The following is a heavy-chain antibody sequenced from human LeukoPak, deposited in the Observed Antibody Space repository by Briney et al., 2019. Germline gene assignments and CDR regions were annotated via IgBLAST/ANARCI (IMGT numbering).Heavy chain of an antibody. J-gene: IGHJ5*02. V-gene: IGHV5-51*01. D-gene: IGHD2/OR15-2a*01. Sequence: GESLQISCKGSGYSFTSYWIGWVRPLPGKGLEWMGIIYPGDSDTRYSPSFQGQVTISADKSISTAYLQWSSLKASDTAMYYCARHAENSVFDPWGQGTLVTVSS. CDR3: ARHAENSVFDP. CDR2: IYPGDSDT. CDR1: GYSFTSYW.